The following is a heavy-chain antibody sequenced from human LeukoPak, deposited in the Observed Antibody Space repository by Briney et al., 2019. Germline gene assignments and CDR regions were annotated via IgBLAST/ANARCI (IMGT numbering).Heavy chain of an antibody. CDR1: GGSISSYY. Sequence: NSSETLSLTCTVSGGSISSYYWSWIRQPPGKGLEWIGYIYYSGSTNYNPSLKSRVTISVDTSKNQFSLKLRSVTAADTAGYYCTRDRQLEWFYLWGQGTLVTVSS. D-gene: IGHD3-10*01. CDR2: IYYSGST. J-gene: IGHJ5*01. V-gene: IGHV4-59*12. CDR3: TRDRQLEWFYL.